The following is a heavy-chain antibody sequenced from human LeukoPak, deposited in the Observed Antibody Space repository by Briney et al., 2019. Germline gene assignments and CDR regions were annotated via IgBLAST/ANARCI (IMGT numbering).Heavy chain of an antibody. D-gene: IGHD6-13*01. CDR3: TSPQFIWYRDDAFDI. CDR2: MNPNSGNT. J-gene: IGHJ3*02. V-gene: IGHV1-8*03. Sequence: ASVKVSCKTSGYTFTSYDINWVRQATGQGLEWMGWMNPNSGNTGYAQKFQGRVTITRNTSISTAYMELSSLRSEDTAVYYCTSPQFIWYRDDAFDIWGQGTMVTVSS. CDR1: GYTFTSYD.